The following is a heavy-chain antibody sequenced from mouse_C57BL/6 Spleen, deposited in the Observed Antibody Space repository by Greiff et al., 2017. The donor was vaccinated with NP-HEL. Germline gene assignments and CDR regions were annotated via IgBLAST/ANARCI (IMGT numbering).Heavy chain of an antibody. V-gene: IGHV1-82*01. D-gene: IGHD1-1*01. Sequence: VQLQQSGPELVKPGASVKISCKASGYAFSSSWMNWVKQRPGKGLEWIGRIYPGDGDTNYNGKFKGKATLTADKSSSTAYMQLSSLTSEDSAVYFCAREFYYGSSYVGDYWGQGTTLTVSS. CDR2: IYPGDGDT. CDR3: AREFYYGSSYVGDY. CDR1: GYAFSSSW. J-gene: IGHJ2*01.